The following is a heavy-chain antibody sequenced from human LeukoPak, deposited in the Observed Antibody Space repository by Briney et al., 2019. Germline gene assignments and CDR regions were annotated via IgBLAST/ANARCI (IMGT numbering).Heavy chain of an antibody. CDR1: GFTFSHYA. D-gene: IGHD5-12*01. V-gene: IGHV3-23*01. CDR3: ARGYSHNSGGWLDP. CDR2: LTDSGDAT. Sequence: LSGRSLRLSCAVSGFTFSHYAMSWVRQAPGTGLEWVGSLTDSGDATYYADSVKGRLTISRDNSNSTLYLHISGLRDEDTAVYYCARGYSHNSGGWLDPWGQGTLVTVSS. J-gene: IGHJ5*02.